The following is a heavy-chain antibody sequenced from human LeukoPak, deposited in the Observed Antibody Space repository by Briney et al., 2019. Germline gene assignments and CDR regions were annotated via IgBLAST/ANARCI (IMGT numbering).Heavy chain of an antibody. CDR1: GGAFSSYA. D-gene: IGHD2-21*01. CDR3: ARDPLAYCGGDCYRLYAFDI. J-gene: IGHJ3*02. V-gene: IGHV1-69*13. CDR2: IIPIFGTA. Sequence: SVKVSCKASGGAFSSYAISWVRQAPGQGLEWMGGIIPIFGTANYAQKFQGRVTITADESTSTAYMELSSLRSEDTAVYYCARDPLAYCGGDCYRLYAFDIWGQGTMVTVSS.